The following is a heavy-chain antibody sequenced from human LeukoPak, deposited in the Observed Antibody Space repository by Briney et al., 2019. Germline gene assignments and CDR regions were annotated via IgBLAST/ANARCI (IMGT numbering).Heavy chain of an antibody. Sequence: SETLSLTCTVSGDSIGSPIYYWGWIRQPPGKGLEWVGTVYYLGNTYYNPSLKSRVTMSVDTSKNQFSLSLTSVTASDTAIYYCARRLGVQLDYWGQGALVTVSS. CDR1: GDSIGSPIYY. D-gene: IGHD1-26*01. CDR2: VYYLGNT. CDR3: ARRLGVQLDY. V-gene: IGHV4-39*01. J-gene: IGHJ4*02.